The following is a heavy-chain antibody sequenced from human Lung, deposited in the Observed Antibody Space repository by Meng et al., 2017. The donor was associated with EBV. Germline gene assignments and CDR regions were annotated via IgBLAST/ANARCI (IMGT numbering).Heavy chain of an antibody. CDR2: IHYTGST. J-gene: IGHJ4*02. CDR1: GGSISGNNYY. V-gene: IGHV4-39*07. Sequence: LNLDELGPGLVQPSETLSLTCTVSGGSISGNNYYWGWIRQPPGKGLEWIGSIHYTGSTYYYPFLKSRVTISGDTSKRQFSLKLSSVTAADTAVYYCERADVDTSMVNPKLSFDYWGQGTLVTVSS. CDR3: ERADVDTSMVNPKLSFDY. D-gene: IGHD5-18*01.